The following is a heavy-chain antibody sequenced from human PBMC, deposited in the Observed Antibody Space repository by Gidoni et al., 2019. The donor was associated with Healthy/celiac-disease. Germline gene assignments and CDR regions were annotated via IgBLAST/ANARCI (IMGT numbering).Heavy chain of an antibody. CDR3: ARASILTGSRFDY. D-gene: IGHD3-9*01. Sequence: QVQLQESGPGLVKHSQTLSLTCTVPGGSISSGGYYWSWIRQHPGKGLGWIGYIYYSGSTYYNPSLRSRVTISVDTSKNQFSLKLSSVTAADTAVYYCARASILTGSRFDYWGQGTLVTVSS. CDR2: IYYSGST. V-gene: IGHV4-31*03. CDR1: GGSISSGGYY. J-gene: IGHJ4*02.